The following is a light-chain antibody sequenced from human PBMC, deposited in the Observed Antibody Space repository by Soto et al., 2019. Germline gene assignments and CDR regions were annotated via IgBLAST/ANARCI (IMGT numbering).Light chain of an antibody. V-gene: IGKV3-15*01. J-gene: IGKJ4*01. CDR2: GAS. CDR3: QQYNNWTPLT. CDR1: QSVSSN. Sequence: EIVMTQSPATLSASPGERATLSCRASQSVSSNLAWSQQKPGQAPRLLIYGASTRATGIPARFSGSGSGTEFTLTISSLQSEDFAVYYCQQYNNWTPLTFGGGTKVEIK.